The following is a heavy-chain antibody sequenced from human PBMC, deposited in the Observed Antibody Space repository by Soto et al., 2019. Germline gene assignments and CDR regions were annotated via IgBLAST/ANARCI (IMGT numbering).Heavy chain of an antibody. CDR3: ARGRIPTTSSFDY. CDR2: INHSGST. J-gene: IGHJ4*02. Sequence: SETLSLTCAVYGGSFSGYYWSWIRQPPGKGLEWIGEINHSGSTNYNPSLKSRVTISVDTSKNQFSLKLSSVTAADTAVYYCARGRIPTTSSFDYWGQGTLVTVPQ. CDR1: GGSFSGYY. V-gene: IGHV4-34*01.